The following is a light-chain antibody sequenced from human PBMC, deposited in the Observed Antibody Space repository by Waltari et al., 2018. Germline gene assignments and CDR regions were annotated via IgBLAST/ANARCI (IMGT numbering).Light chain of an antibody. J-gene: IGKJ1*01. Sequence: ARQRLSRAVAWDQQKPGQSPERLLFGASNRATGIPDRFSGSESETDFSLTISRLEAEDVAVSYCQHEVRLPATFGRGTKVEIK. CDR1: QRLSRAV. CDR2: GAS. CDR3: QHEVRLPAT. V-gene: IGKV3-20*01.